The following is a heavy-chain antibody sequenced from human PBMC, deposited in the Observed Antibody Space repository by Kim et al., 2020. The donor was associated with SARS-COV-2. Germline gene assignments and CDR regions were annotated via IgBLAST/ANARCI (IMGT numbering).Heavy chain of an antibody. Sequence: LKSRVTIAVDTSKNQFSLKLSSVTAADTAVYYCARTIPAAIGPPINWFDPWGQGTLVTVSS. D-gene: IGHD2-2*01. CDR3: ARTIPAAIGPPINWFDP. V-gene: IGHV4-39*01. J-gene: IGHJ5*02.